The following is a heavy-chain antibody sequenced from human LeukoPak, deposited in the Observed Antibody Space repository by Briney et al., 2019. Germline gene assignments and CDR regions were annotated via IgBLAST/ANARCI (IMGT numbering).Heavy chain of an antibody. CDR3: AKGVAMSDVARH. D-gene: IGHD6-19*01. CDR2: ISSSSSYI. CDR1: GFTFSSYS. V-gene: IGHV3-21*03. J-gene: IGHJ4*02. Sequence: GGSLRLSCAASGFTFSSYSMNWVRQAPGKGLEWVSSISSSSSYIYYADSVKGRFTISRDNSKNTLYLQMNSLSVEDTAIYYCAKGVAMSDVARHWGPGTLVTVSS.